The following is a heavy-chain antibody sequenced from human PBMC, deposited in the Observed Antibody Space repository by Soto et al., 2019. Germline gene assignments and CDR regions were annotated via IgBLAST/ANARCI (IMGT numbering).Heavy chain of an antibody. Sequence: ASVKVSCKASGYTFTSYYMHWVRQAPGQGLEWMGIINPSGGSTSYAQKFQGRVTITADKSTSTAYMELSSLRSEDTAVYYCARDRVRYFDWFAYGMDVWGQGTTVTVSS. CDR1: GYTFTSYY. J-gene: IGHJ6*02. D-gene: IGHD3-9*01. CDR3: ARDRVRYFDWFAYGMDV. CDR2: INPSGGST. V-gene: IGHV1-46*01.